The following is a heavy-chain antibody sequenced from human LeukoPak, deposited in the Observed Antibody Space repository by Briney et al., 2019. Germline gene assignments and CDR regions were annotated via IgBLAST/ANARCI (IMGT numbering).Heavy chain of an antibody. CDR1: GFTFSGAW. D-gene: IGHD3-22*01. Sequence: PGGSLRLSCAASGFTFSGAWMSWVRQAPGKGLEWVGHIKSKTAGGTTDYAAPVKGRFTISRDDSKKTVYLQMNSLKIEDSAVYYCTTEYYSSGYNNWGQGTLVIVSS. V-gene: IGHV3-15*01. J-gene: IGHJ4*02. CDR3: TTEYYSSGYNN. CDR2: IKSKTAGGTT.